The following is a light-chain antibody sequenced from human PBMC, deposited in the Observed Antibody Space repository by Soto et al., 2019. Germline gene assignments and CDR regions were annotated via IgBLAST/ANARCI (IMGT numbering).Light chain of an antibody. V-gene: IGLV2-11*01. J-gene: IGLJ1*01. CDR3: CTDAGSYKV. Sequence: QSVLTQPASVSGSPGQSLTISCTGSSSDVGDYKYVSWYQQHPGKAPKLLIYHVRKRPSGVPDRFSGSKSGNTASLTISGLQAEDEADYYCCTDAGSYKVFGIGTKLTVL. CDR2: HVR. CDR1: SSDVGDYKY.